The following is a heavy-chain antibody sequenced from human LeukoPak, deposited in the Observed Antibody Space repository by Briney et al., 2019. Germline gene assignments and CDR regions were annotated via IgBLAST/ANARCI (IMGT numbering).Heavy chain of an antibody. Sequence: SETLSLTCNVSGDSVASYYWSWIRQPAGKGLEWIGRIYTSGSTNYNPSLKSRVTMSVDTSKNQFSLKLSSVTAADTAVYYCARATPKLLDAFDIWGQGTMVTVSS. CDR3: ARATPKLLDAFDI. J-gene: IGHJ3*02. V-gene: IGHV4-4*07. D-gene: IGHD3-10*01. CDR1: GDSVASYY. CDR2: IYTSGST.